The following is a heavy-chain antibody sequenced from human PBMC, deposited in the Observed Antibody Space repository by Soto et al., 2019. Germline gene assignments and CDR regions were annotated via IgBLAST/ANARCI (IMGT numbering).Heavy chain of an antibody. CDR3: ARNIVATITVYYRMDV. J-gene: IGHJ6*02. Sequence: SETLSLTCTVSGGSISSYYWSWIRQPPGKGLEWIGYIYYSGSTNYNPSLKSRVTISVDTSKNQFSLKLSSVTAADTAVYYCARNIVATITVYYRMDVWGQGTKVTVSS. V-gene: IGHV4-59*01. CDR1: GGSISSYY. D-gene: IGHD5-12*01. CDR2: IYYSGST.